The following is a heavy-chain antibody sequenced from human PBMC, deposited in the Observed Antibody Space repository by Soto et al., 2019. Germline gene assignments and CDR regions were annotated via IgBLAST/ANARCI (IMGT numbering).Heavy chain of an antibody. CDR1: GFTFSSYA. D-gene: IGHD2-15*01. Sequence: GGSLRLSCAASGFTFSSYAMSWVRQAPGKGLEWVSAISGSGGSTYYADSVKGRFTISRDNSKNTLYLQMNSLRAEDTAVYYCAKPKSIRIVVVVAAMMGRAFDIWGQGTMVTVSS. J-gene: IGHJ3*02. CDR2: ISGSGGST. V-gene: IGHV3-23*01. CDR3: AKPKSIRIVVVVAAMMGRAFDI.